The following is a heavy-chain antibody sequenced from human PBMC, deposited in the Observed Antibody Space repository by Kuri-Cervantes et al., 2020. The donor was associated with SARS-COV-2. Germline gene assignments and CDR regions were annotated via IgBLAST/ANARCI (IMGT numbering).Heavy chain of an antibody. CDR2: ISAYNGNT. D-gene: IGHD3-10*01. CDR1: GYTFTSYG. J-gene: IGHJ6*02. Sequence: ASVKVSCKASGYTFTSYGISWVRQAPGQGLEWMGWISAYNGNTNYAQKLQGRVTMTTDTSASTAYVELSSLRSEDTAVYYCARVYGSGSYGAYYGMDVWGQGTTVTVSS. CDR3: ARVYGSGSYGAYYGMDV. V-gene: IGHV1-18*01.